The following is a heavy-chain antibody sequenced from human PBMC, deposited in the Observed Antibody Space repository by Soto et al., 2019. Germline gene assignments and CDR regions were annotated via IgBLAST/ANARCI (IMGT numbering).Heavy chain of an antibody. CDR3: ARYQKGPFDY. CDR2: IYYTGST. CDR1: GGSISSGDYY. Sequence: PSETLSLTCTVSGGSISSGDYYWSWIRQPPGKGLEWIGYIYYTGSTCYNPSLKSRLTISVDTSKNQFSLKLTSVTAADTAVYFCARYQKGPFDYWGQGTLVTVSS. D-gene: IGHD2-2*01. V-gene: IGHV4-30-4*01. J-gene: IGHJ4*02.